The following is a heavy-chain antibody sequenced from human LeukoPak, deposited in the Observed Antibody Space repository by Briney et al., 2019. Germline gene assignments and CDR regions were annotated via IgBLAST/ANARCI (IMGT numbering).Heavy chain of an antibody. V-gene: IGHV4-39*01. Sequence: SETLSLTCTVSGGSSSSSGYYWGWIRQPPGKGLEWIGSIYYSGSTYYNPSLKSRVTISVDASKNQFSLKLSSLTAADTAVYYCARHGYSHDPWGQGTLVTVSS. J-gene: IGHJ5*02. D-gene: IGHD5-18*01. CDR2: IYYSGST. CDR1: GGSSSSSGYY. CDR3: ARHGYSHDP.